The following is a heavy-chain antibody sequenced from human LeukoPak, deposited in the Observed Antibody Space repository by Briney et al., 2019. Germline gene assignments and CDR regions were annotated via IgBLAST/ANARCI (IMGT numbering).Heavy chain of an antibody. D-gene: IGHD6-6*01. J-gene: IGHJ4*02. V-gene: IGHV3-7*01. CDR3: ARIGYSSSSFDY. CDR1: GFTFSSYW. Sequence: GGSLRLSCAASGFTFSSYWMSWVRHAPGRGLEWVANIKQDASVKYYVDSVNGRFTISRENAKNSVYLQMNSLRDEDTAVYYCARIGYSSSSFDYWGQGTLVTVSS. CDR2: IKQDASVK.